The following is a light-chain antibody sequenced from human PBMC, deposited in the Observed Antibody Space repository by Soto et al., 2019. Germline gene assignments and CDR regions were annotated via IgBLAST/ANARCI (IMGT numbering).Light chain of an antibody. Sequence: QAVVTQEPSLTMSPGETVTLTCASSTGAVTSAYYPNWFQQKPGQAPRPLIYRTTNKHSWTPARFSGSLLGGKAALTLSGVQPEDEATYYCLFYYGGAWVFGGGTKVTVL. J-gene: IGLJ3*02. V-gene: IGLV7-43*01. CDR3: LFYYGGAWV. CDR2: RTT. CDR1: TGAVTSAYY.